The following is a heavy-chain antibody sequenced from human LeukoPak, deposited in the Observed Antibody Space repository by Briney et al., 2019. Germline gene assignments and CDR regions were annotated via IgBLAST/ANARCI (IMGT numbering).Heavy chain of an antibody. J-gene: IGHJ4*02. Sequence: GGSLRLSCAASGFTFSSYEMNWVRQAPGKGLEWVSAISGSGGSTYYADSVKGRFTISRDNAKNSLYLQMNSLRAEDTAVYYCARDERGYSGYDYWGQGTLVTVSS. D-gene: IGHD5-12*01. CDR1: GFTFSSYE. CDR2: ISGSGGST. V-gene: IGHV3-48*03. CDR3: ARDERGYSGYDY.